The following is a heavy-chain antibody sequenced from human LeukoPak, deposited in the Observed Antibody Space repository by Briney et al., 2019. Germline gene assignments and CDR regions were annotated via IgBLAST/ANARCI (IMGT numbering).Heavy chain of an antibody. J-gene: IGHJ4*02. CDR1: GFTVSSNY. V-gene: IGHV3-74*01. Sequence: GGSLRLSCAASGFTVSSNYISWVRQAPGKGLVWVSRSNNDGSTTNYADSVKGRFTISRDNAKNTLYLQMNSLRGEDTAVYYCVRALASPDDYWGQGTLVTVSS. CDR3: VRALASPDDY. CDR2: SNNDGSTT.